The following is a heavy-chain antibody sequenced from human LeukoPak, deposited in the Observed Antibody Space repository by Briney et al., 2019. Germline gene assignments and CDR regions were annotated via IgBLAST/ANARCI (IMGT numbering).Heavy chain of an antibody. V-gene: IGHV4-59*01. CDR1: GGSISTYY. D-gene: IGHD3-22*01. J-gene: IGHJ3*02. CDR3: ARDTFYYDNGDFIDAFDI. Sequence: SETLSLTCTVSGGSISTYYWSWVRQSPGKGLEWIGYINYSGRTNSSPSLKSRVAISVDTSKNQFSLRLSSVTAADTAVYYCARDTFYYDNGDFIDAFDIWGQGTMVTVSS. CDR2: INYSGRT.